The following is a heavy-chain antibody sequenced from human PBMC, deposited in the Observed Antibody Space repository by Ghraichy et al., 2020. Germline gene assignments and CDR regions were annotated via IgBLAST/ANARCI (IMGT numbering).Heavy chain of an antibody. CDR2: MYSDGNT. CDR3: ASQVRGRPGY. CDR1: GFSVSNSY. Sequence: LTCAASGFSVSNSYMSWVRQAPGKGLEWVSVMYSDGNTYYADSVKGRFTVSRDNSKNTFYLQMNSLTAEDAAVYYCASQVRGRPGYWGQGTLVTVSS. J-gene: IGHJ4*02. D-gene: IGHD6-6*01. V-gene: IGHV3-53*01.